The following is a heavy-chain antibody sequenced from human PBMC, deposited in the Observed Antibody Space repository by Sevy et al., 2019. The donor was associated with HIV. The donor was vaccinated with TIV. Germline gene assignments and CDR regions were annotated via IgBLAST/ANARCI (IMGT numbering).Heavy chain of an antibody. V-gene: IGHV3-7*01. CDR3: GTDDRPSGWLFDF. CDR1: GFSFRSYW. CDR2: INRDESAT. D-gene: IGHD6-19*01. J-gene: IGHJ4*02. Sequence: GGSLRLSCAASGFSFRSYWMTWVRQAPGKGLEWVANINRDESATNYVGSVKGRFTIFRDNAKNLFYLQMNSLRVDDTAVYYCGTDDRPSGWLFDFWGPGTQVTVSS.